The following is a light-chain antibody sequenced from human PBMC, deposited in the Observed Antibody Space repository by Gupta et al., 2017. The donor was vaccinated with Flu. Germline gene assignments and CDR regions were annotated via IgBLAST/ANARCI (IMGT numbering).Light chain of an antibody. CDR1: QSVSTTY. J-gene: IGKJ1*01. V-gene: IGKV3-20*01. CDR2: GTS. Sequence: ALTQSPGTLSLSPGERATLSCRASQSVSTTYLTWYQQKPGQAPRLLIYGTSKRATGIPDRFSGSGSERDFTLTIASLEPEDFAVYYCQQYRGTFGQGTRVEIK. CDR3: QQYRGT.